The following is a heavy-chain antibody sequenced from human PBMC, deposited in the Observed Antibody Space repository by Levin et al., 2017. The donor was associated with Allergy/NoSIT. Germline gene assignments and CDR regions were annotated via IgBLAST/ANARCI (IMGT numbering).Heavy chain of an antibody. V-gene: IGHV3-30*18. D-gene: IGHD6-13*01. CDR3: AKDLPRTRYSSKGPSVGPIDY. CDR2: ISYDGSNK. CDR1: GFTFSSYG. J-gene: IGHJ4*02. Sequence: PGGSLRLSCAASGFTFSSYGMHWVRQAPGKGLEWVAVISYDGSNKYYADSVKGRFTISRDNSKNTLYLQMNSLRAEDTAVYYCAKDLPRTRYSSKGPSVGPIDYWGQGTLVTVSS.